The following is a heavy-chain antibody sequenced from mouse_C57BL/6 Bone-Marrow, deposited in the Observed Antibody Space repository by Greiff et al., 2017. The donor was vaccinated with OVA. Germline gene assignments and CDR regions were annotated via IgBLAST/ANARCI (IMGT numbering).Heavy chain of an antibody. CDR3: ARAITVVAHYYAMDY. Sequence: EVKLVESGGGLVKPGGSLKLSCAASGFTFSSYAMSWVRQTPEKRLEWVATISDGGSYTYYPDNVKGRFTISRDNAKNNLYLQMSHMKSDDTDMYYCARAITVVAHYYAMDYWGKGTSVTVSS. CDR1: GFTFSSYA. D-gene: IGHD1-1*01. V-gene: IGHV5-4*03. J-gene: IGHJ4*01. CDR2: ISDGGSYT.